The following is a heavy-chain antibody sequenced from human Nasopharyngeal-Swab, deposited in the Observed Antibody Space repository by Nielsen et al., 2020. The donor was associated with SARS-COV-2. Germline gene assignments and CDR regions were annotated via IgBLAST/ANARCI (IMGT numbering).Heavy chain of an antibody. CDR3: ARGPTGYSSGWYRYYYYGMDV. CDR1: GGSISSSNYY. CDR2: LYYTGST. J-gene: IGHJ6*02. Sequence: GSLRLSCIVSGGSISSSNYYWGWIRQPPGKGLEWIVSLYYTGSTHYNPSLQSRVTISVDTSKNQFSLKLSSVTAADTAVYYCARGPTGYSSGWYRYYYYGMDVWGQGTTVTVSS. D-gene: IGHD6-19*01. V-gene: IGHV4-39*01.